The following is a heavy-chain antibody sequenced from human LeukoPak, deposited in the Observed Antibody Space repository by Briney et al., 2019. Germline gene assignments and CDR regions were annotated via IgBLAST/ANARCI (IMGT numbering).Heavy chain of an antibody. CDR2: INPSGGST. CDR1: GYTFTSYY. V-gene: IGHV1-46*01. D-gene: IGHD5-24*01. CDR3: AREGHLDGYNYFYFDY. J-gene: IGHJ4*02. Sequence: RGGSLRLSCAASGYTFTSYYMHWVRQAPGQWLEWLGIINPSGGSTSYAQKFQGRVTMTRDTSTSTVYMELSSLRSEDTAVYYCAREGHLDGYNYFYFDYWGQGTLVTVSS.